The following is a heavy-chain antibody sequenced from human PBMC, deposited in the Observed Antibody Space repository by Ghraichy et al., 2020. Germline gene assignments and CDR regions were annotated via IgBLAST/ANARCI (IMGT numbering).Heavy chain of an antibody. CDR2: IYYSGST. V-gene: IGHV4-39*01. J-gene: IGHJ4*02. CDR1: GGSISSSSYY. Sequence: SETLSLTCTVSGGSISSSSYYWGWIRQPPGKGLEWIGSIYYSGSTYYNPSLKSRVTISVDTSKNQFSLKLSSVTAAETAVYYCASRYYDFWSGYYSYLGYWGQGTLVTVSS. D-gene: IGHD3-3*01. CDR3: ASRYYDFWSGYYSYLGY.